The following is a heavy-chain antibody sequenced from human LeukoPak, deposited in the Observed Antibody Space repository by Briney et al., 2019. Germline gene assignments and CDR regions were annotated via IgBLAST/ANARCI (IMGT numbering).Heavy chain of an antibody. CDR1: GFTFSSYG. Sequence: PGRSLRLSCAASGFTFSSYGMHWVRQAPGKGLEWVAVIWYDGSNKYYADSVKGRFTISRDNSKNTLYLQMNSLRAEDTAVYYCARDNGWLQLDDAFDIWGQGTMVTVSS. D-gene: IGHD5-24*01. CDR3: ARDNGWLQLDDAFDI. J-gene: IGHJ3*02. V-gene: IGHV3-33*01. CDR2: IWYDGSNK.